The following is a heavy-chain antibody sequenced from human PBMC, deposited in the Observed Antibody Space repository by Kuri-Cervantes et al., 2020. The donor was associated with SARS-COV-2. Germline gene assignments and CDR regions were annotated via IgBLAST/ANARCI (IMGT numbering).Heavy chain of an antibody. D-gene: IGHD3-10*01. J-gene: IGHJ4*02. Sequence: SVKVSCKASGGTFSSYAISWVRQAPGQGLEWMGGIIPIFGTANYAQKFQGRVTITADESTSIAYMELSSLRSEDTAVYYCARGGEILLWFGESSPKYFDYWGQGTLVTVSS. CDR3: ARGGEILLWFGESSPKYFDY. CDR2: IIPIFGTA. CDR1: GGTFSSYA. V-gene: IGHV1-69*13.